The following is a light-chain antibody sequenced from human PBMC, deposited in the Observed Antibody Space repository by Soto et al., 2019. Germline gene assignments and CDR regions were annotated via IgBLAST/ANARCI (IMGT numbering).Light chain of an antibody. CDR1: SSNIENNY. Sequence: QSVLTQPPSVSAAPEQKVTISFSGSSSNIENNYVSLYQQFPGTAPKLLIYDNNKRPSGIPDRFSGSKSGTSATLGITGLQTGDEADYYCGTWDGSLNARVFGTGTKVTVL. V-gene: IGLV1-51*01. CDR2: DNN. J-gene: IGLJ1*01. CDR3: GTWDGSLNARV.